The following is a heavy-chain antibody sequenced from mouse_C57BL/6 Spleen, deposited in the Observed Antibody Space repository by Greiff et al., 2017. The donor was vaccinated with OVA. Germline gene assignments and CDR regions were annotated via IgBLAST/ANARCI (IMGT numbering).Heavy chain of an antibody. CDR2: IWGDGSA. CDR1: GFSLTSYG. J-gene: IGHJ3*01. Sequence: QVQLKESGPGLVAPSQSLSITCTVSGFSLTSYGVSWVRQPPGKGLEWLGVIWGDGSANYHSALISRLCLSKDNSKSQVFLKLNSLQTDDTATYYCAKQGDYDNAYWGQGTLVTVSA. CDR3: AKQGDYDNAY. D-gene: IGHD2-4*01. V-gene: IGHV2-3*01.